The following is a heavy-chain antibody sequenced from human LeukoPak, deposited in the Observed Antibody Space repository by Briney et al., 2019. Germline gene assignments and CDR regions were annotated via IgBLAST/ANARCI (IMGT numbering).Heavy chain of an antibody. Sequence: SETLSLTCAVYGGSFSGYYWSWIRQPPGKGLEWIGEINHSGSTNYNPSLKSRVTISVDTSKNQFSLKLSSVTAADTAVYYCARFVKSAAPTSAFDIWGQGTMVTVS. CDR3: ARFVKSAAPTSAFDI. V-gene: IGHV4-34*01. J-gene: IGHJ3*02. CDR1: GGSFSGYY. D-gene: IGHD2/OR15-2a*01. CDR2: INHSGST.